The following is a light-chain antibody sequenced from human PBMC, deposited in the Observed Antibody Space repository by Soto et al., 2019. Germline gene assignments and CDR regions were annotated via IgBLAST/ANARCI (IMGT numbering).Light chain of an antibody. V-gene: IGKV1-39*01. CDR3: QQSYSTPPIT. CDR1: GHCRY. Sequence: TQSSSLLFSTGGSKIHHNCRGRPGHCRYLNWYQQKPGKAPKLLIYAASSLQSGVPSRFSGSGSGTDFTLTISSLQPEDFATYYCQQSYSTPPITFGQGTRLEIK. J-gene: IGKJ5*01. CDR2: AAS.